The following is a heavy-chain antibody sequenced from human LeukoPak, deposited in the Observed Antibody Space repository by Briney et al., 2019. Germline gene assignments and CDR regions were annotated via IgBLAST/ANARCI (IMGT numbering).Heavy chain of an antibody. J-gene: IGHJ4*02. CDR3: ARGNYVVPAAILPHY. D-gene: IGHD2-2*01. Sequence: TTSETLSLTCAVYGGSFSGYYWSWIRQPPGKGLEWIGEINHSGSTNYNPSLKGRVTISVDTSKNQFSLKLSSVTAADTAVYYCARGNYVVPAAILPHYWGQGTLVTVSS. CDR1: GGSFSGYY. V-gene: IGHV4-34*01. CDR2: INHSGST.